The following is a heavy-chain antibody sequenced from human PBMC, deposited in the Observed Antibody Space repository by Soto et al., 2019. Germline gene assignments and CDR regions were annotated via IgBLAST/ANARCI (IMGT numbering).Heavy chain of an antibody. D-gene: IGHD5-12*01. CDR1: GLTVVSNS. V-gene: IGHV3-53*01. Sequence: WGSLRLSCAAAGLTVVSNSMSWVRQAPGKGLEWVSVLYSGGTTYFADSVKGRFTISRDNSKNTLYLQMNSLRVEDTAVYYCARDRDGYNVAALDIWGQGTVVTVSS. CDR2: LYSGGTT. J-gene: IGHJ3*02. CDR3: ARDRDGYNVAALDI.